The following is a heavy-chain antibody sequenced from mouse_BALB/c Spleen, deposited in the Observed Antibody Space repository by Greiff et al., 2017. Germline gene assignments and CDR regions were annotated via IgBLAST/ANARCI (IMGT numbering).Heavy chain of an antibody. CDR2: ISYSGST. Sequence: EVKLMESGPSLVKPSQTLSLTCSVTGDSITSGYWNWIRKFPGNKLEYMGYISYSGSTYYNPSLKSRISITRDTSKNQYYLQLNSVTTEDTATYYCARKDYGSSLYAMDYWGQGTSVTVSS. V-gene: IGHV3-8*02. D-gene: IGHD1-1*01. CDR3: ARKDYGSSLYAMDY. CDR1: GDSITSGY. J-gene: IGHJ4*01.